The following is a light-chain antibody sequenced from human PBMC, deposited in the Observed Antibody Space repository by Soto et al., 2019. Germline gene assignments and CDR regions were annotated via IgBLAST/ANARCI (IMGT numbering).Light chain of an antibody. V-gene: IGLV1-44*01. J-gene: IGLJ2*01. Sequence: QSVLTQPPSASGTPGQSVTISCSGSSSNIGTNFVNWYQQLPGTAPKLLIHSNNQRPSGVPDRFSGSKSGNTASLTISGLQAEDEADYYCCSYAGSYTLVFGGGTKVTVL. CDR1: SSNIGTNF. CDR3: CSYAGSYTLV. CDR2: SNN.